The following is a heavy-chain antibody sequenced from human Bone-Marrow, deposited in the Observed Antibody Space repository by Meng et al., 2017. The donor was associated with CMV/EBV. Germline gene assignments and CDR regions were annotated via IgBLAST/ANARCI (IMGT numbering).Heavy chain of an antibody. CDR1: GYTFTGYY. J-gene: IGHJ5*02. CDR2: IIPIFGTA. D-gene: IGHD2-2*02. V-gene: IGHV1-69*05. CDR3: ASLYCSSTSCYRVARGWFDP. Sequence: SVKVSCKASGYTFTGYYMHWVRQAPGQGLEWMGGIIPIFGTANYAQKFQGRVTITTDESTSTAYMELSSLRSEDTAVYYCASLYCSSTSCYRVARGWFDPWGQGTLVTVSS.